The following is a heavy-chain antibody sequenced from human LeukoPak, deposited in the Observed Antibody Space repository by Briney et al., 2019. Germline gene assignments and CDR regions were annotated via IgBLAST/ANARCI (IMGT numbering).Heavy chain of an antibody. D-gene: IGHD3-3*01. Sequence: GASVKVSCKASGYTFTGYYMHWVRQAPGQGLEWMGWINPNSGGPNYAQRFQGRVTMTRDTSISTAYMELSRLRSDDTAVYYCARSGEYYDFRSLPADWFDPWGQGTLVTVSS. CDR1: GYTFTGYY. CDR3: ARSGEYYDFRSLPADWFDP. J-gene: IGHJ5*02. V-gene: IGHV1-2*02. CDR2: INPNSGGP.